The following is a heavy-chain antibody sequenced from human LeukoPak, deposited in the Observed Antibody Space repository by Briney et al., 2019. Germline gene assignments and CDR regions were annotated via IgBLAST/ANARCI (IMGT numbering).Heavy chain of an antibody. CDR1: GGTFSSYA. CDR3: ASPPPAFIAARPGSRMGYYYMDV. D-gene: IGHD6-6*01. J-gene: IGHJ6*03. CDR2: IIPIFGTA. Sequence: SVKVSCKASGGTFSSYAISWVRQAPGQGLEWMGGIIPIFGTANYAQKFQGRVTITADESTSTAYMELSSLRSEDTAVYYCASPPPAFIAARPGSRMGYYYMDVWGKGTTVTVSS. V-gene: IGHV1-69*01.